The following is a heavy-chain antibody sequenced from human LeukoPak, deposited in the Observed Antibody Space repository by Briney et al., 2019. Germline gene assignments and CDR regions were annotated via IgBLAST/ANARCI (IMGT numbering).Heavy chain of an antibody. CDR1: GFSFSSYA. CDR2: IIRGGST. CDR3: AKNFWSDKYYYYYMDV. Sequence: GGSLRLSCAASGFSFSSYAMSWVRQAPGKGLEWVSGIIRGGSTYYADSAKGRFTISRDNSKNTLYLQMNSLRAEDTAVFYCAKNFWSDKYYYYYMDVWGKGTTVTVSS. V-gene: IGHV3-23*01. J-gene: IGHJ6*03. D-gene: IGHD3-3*01.